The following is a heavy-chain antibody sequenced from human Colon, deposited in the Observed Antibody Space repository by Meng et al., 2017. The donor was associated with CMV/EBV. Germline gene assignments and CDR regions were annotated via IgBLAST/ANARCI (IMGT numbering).Heavy chain of an antibody. V-gene: IGHV4-38-2*02. CDR2: IYHSGST. Sequence: GSLRLSCTVSGYSISSGYYWGWIRQPPGKGLEWIGSIYHSGSTYYNPSLKSRVTISVDTSKNQFSLKLSSVTAADTAVYYCARDLQGQLPYYYYGMASGAKGPRSPSP. CDR3: ARDLQGQLPYYYYGMAS. D-gene: IGHD2-2*01. J-gene: IGHJ6*02. CDR1: GYSISSGYY.